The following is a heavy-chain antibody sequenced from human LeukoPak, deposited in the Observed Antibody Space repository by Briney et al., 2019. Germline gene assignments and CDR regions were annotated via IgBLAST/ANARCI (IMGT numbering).Heavy chain of an antibody. D-gene: IGHD3-10*02. J-gene: IGHJ4*02. CDR1: GFTFSTYD. CDR3: VKRRETVRGAFDY. CDR2: ISGSGGTT. V-gene: IGHV3-23*01. Sequence: GGSLRLSCAASGFTFSTYDMMWVRQTPDSALEWVSIISGSGGTTYYADSVKGRFTISRDNSKNTLYLEMNSLRADDTAVYYCVKRRETVRGAFDYWGQGTLVTVSS.